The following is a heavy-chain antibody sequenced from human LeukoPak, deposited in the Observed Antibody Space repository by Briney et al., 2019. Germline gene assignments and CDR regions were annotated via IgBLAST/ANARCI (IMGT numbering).Heavy chain of an antibody. CDR3: AYGDYLGPARFDY. J-gene: IGHJ4*02. CDR2: IRYDGSNK. V-gene: IGHV3-30*02. D-gene: IGHD4-17*01. CDR1: GFTFSSYG. Sequence: GGSLRLSCAASGFTFSSYGMHWVRQAPGKGLEWVAFIRYDGSNKYYADSVKGRFTISRDNSKNTLYLQMNSLRAKDTAVYYCAYGDYLGPARFDYWGQGTLVTVSS.